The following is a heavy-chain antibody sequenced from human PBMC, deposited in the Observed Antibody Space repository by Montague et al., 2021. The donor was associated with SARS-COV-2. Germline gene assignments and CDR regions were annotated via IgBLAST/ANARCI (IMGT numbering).Heavy chain of an antibody. D-gene: IGHD3-10*01. V-gene: IGHV4-34*01. Sequence: SETLSLTCAVYGGSFSSYYWSWIRQPPGKGLEWIGEINHSGSTNYNPSLKSRVTITVDTSKNQFLLKLSSVTATDTAVYYCARGRRILLLFGEFFGGGDYYGMDVWGQGTPVTVSS. CDR2: INHSGST. CDR1: GGSFSSYY. CDR3: ARGRRILLLFGEFFGGGDYYGMDV. J-gene: IGHJ6*02.